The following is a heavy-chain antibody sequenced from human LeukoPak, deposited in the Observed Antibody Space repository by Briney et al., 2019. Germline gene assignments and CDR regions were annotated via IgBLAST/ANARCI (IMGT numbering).Heavy chain of an antibody. V-gene: IGHV4-34*01. CDR1: GGSFSGYY. CDR3: ARGPAKLRARHFDY. Sequence: SETLSLTCAVYGGSFSGYYWSWIRHPPGKGLEWIGDINYSGSTNYKPSLKSRVTISVDTSKNQFSLKLSSVTAADTAVFYCARGPAKLRARHFDYWGQGTLVTVSS. D-gene: IGHD4-23*01. J-gene: IGHJ4*02. CDR2: INYSGST.